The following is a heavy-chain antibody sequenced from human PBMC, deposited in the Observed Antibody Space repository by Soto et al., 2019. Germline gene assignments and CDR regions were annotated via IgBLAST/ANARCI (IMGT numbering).Heavy chain of an antibody. CDR2: IYYSGST. Sequence: TSETLSLTCTVYGGSISSIIYYWGWIRQPPGKGLEWIGSIYYSGSTYYNPSLKSRVTISVDTSKNQFSLKLSSVTAADTAVYYCAERYSGDIWGQGTMVTVSS. CDR1: GGSISSIIYY. CDR3: AERYSGDI. J-gene: IGHJ3*02. D-gene: IGHD4-4*01. V-gene: IGHV4-39*01.